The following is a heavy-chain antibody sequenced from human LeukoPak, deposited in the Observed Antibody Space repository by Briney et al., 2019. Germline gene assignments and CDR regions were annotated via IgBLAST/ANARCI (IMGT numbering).Heavy chain of an antibody. CDR3: ARAGSLYFQY. Sequence: GGSLRLSCEASGFTFSTYWMSWFRQAPGKGLEWVANVKPDGSDQYYVDSVKGRFTISRDNTKNSLYLQMNSLRAEDTAVYYCARAGSLYFQYWGQGTLVTVSS. CDR1: GFTFSTYW. J-gene: IGHJ4*02. CDR2: VKPDGSDQ. V-gene: IGHV3-7*05.